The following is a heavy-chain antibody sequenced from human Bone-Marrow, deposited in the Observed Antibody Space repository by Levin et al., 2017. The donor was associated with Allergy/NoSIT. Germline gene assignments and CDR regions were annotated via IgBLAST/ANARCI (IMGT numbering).Heavy chain of an antibody. CDR2: FMPLFGMA. CDR1: GVNFSNYG. V-gene: IGHV1-69*10. J-gene: IGHJ3*02. Sequence: SVKVSCKASGVNFSNYGINWLRQAPGQGLEWMGAFMPLFGMADYVQKFQGRLTITADKSTSIAYMEMSSLISEDTAVYYCARRAHCGGDCFAFDIWGQGTMITVSS. D-gene: IGHD2-21*02. CDR3: ARRAHCGGDCFAFDI.